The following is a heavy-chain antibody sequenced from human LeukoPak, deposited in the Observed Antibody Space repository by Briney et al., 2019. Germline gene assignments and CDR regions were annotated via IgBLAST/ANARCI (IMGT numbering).Heavy chain of an antibody. CDR3: ARGAVPAATYYFDY. V-gene: IGHV1-69*01. CDR2: IIPIFGTA. CDR1: GGTFSSYA. Sequence: SVKVSCKASGGTFSSYAISWVRQAPGQGLEWMGGIIPIFGTANYAQKFQGRVTITADESTSTAYMELGSLRSEDTAVYYCARGAVPAATYYFDYWGQGTLVTVSS. J-gene: IGHJ4*02. D-gene: IGHD2-2*01.